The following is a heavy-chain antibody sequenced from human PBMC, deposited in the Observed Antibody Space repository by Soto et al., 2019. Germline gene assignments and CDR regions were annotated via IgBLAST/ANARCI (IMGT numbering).Heavy chain of an antibody. CDR3: AREGGYSYGYANWFDP. J-gene: IGHJ5*02. CDR2: IWYDGSNK. Sequence: GSLRLSCAASGFSLSSYGMDWVRQAPGKGLEWVAVIWYDGSNKYYADSVKGRFTISRDNSKNTLYLQMNSMRAEDTAVYYCAREGGYSYGYANWFDPWGQGTLVTVSS. D-gene: IGHD5-18*01. CDR1: GFSLSSYG. V-gene: IGHV3-33*01.